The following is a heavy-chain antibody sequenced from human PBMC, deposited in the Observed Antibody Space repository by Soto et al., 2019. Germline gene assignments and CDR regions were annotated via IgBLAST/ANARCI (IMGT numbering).Heavy chain of an antibody. J-gene: IGHJ6*03. V-gene: IGHV1-69*13. D-gene: IGHD2-2*01. CDR1: GGTFSSYA. CDR2: IIPIFGTA. CDR3: ARDSEVVVVPAAQTPGATYYYYYYMDV. Sequence: SVKVSCKASGGTFSSYAISWVRQAPGQGLEWMGGIIPIFGTANYAQKFQGRVTITADESTSTAYMELSSLRSEDTAVYYCARDSEVVVVPAAQTPGATYYYYYYMDVWGKGTTVTVSS.